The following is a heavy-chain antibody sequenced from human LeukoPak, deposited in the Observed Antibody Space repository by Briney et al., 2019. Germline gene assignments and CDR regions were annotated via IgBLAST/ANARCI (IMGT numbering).Heavy chain of an antibody. CDR3: ARDGPDLLTGTTFVYYFDY. CDR1: GFTFSSYE. J-gene: IGHJ4*02. V-gene: IGHV3-48*03. Sequence: GGSLRLSCAASGFTFSSYEMNWVRQAPGKWLEWVSYISSSGSTIYYADSVKGRFTISRDNAKNSLYLQMNSLRAEDTAVYYCARDGPDLLTGTTFVYYFDYWGQGTLVTVSS. D-gene: IGHD1-20*01. CDR2: ISSSGSTI.